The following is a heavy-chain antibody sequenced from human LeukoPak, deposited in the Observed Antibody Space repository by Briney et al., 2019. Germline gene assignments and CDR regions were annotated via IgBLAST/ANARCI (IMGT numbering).Heavy chain of an antibody. Sequence: GASLRLSCAASGFIFNNYAMSWVRQAPGKGLEWVSGTSGSGGTTYYADSVKGRFTISRDNSQNTLYLQMNSLRADDTAVYYCAKMDARTTAMRGMDVWGQGSTVTVSS. CDR3: AKMDARTTAMRGMDV. CDR2: TSGSGGTT. D-gene: IGHD5-18*01. J-gene: IGHJ6*02. CDR1: GFIFNNYA. V-gene: IGHV3-23*01.